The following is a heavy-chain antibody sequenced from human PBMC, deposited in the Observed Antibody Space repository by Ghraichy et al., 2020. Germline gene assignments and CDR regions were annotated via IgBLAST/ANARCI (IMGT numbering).Heavy chain of an antibody. CDR2: IKIERDGGTT. J-gene: IGHJ4*02. D-gene: IGHD4/OR15-4a*01. CDR1: GFAFNDAW. V-gene: IGHV3-15*01. CDR3: SANSDYARVYFNF. Sequence: GALNISCTVSGFAFNDAWMSWVRQAPGKGLEWIGRIKIERDGGTTDYAAPVKDRFTISRDDSKNIAYLQMDSLKTEDTAVYFCSANSDYARVYFNFWGQGTLVTVSS.